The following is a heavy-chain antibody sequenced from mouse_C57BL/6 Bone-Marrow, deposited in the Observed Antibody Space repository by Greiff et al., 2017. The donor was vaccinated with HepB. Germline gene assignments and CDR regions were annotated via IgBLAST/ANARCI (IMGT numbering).Heavy chain of an antibody. V-gene: IGHV1-54*01. D-gene: IGHD1-1*01. CDR3: ARSTTVVATGDY. J-gene: IGHJ2*01. CDR1: GYAFTNYL. CDR2: INPGSGGT. Sequence: QVQLQQSGAELVRPGTSVKVSCKASGYAFTNYLIEWVKQRPGQGLEWIGVINPGSGGTNYNEKFKGKATLTADKSSSTAYMQLRVLTSADSAVFFCARSTTVVATGDYWGQGTTLTVSS.